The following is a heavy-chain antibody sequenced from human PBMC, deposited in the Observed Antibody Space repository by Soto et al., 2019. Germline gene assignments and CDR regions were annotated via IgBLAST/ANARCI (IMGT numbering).Heavy chain of an antibody. V-gene: IGHV4-30-2*01. CDR3: ARGAVVNFDS. CDR2: IYHSGST. D-gene: IGHD3-22*01. J-gene: IGHJ4*02. CDR1: GGSISSGGSS. Sequence: QLQLQESGSGLVKPSQTLSLTCAVSGGSISSGGSSWTWIRQPPGKGLEWIGYIYHSGSTYYNPSIKSRVTISVDRSKHQFSLKLTSVTAADTAVYYCARGAVVNFDSWGQGTLVTVSS.